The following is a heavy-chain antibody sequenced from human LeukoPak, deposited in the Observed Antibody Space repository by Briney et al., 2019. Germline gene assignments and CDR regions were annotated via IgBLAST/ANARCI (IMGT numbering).Heavy chain of an antibody. Sequence: KASETLSLTCTVSGGSISSSSYYWGWIRQPPGKGLEWIGSIYYSGSTYYNPSLKSRVTISVDTSKNQFSLKLSSVTAAETAVYYCGRDLAAAGNGSPTYFDYWGQGTLVTVSS. V-gene: IGHV4-39*07. D-gene: IGHD6-13*01. CDR2: IYYSGST. CDR1: GGSISSSSYY. CDR3: GRDLAAAGNGSPTYFDY. J-gene: IGHJ4*02.